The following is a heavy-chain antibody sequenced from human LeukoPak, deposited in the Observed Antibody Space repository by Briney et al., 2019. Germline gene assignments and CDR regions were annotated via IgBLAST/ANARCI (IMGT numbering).Heavy chain of an antibody. D-gene: IGHD6-13*01. J-gene: IGHJ4*02. Sequence: GRSLRLSCAASGFTLSSYETNWVRPAPGEGLEWISYISSSGSTMYYADSVKGRFTISRNNAKNSLYLQMNSVRAEDTAIYYCASSSWYALDYWGQGTLVTVSS. V-gene: IGHV3-48*03. CDR2: ISSSGSTM. CDR1: GFTLSSYE. CDR3: ASSSWYALDY.